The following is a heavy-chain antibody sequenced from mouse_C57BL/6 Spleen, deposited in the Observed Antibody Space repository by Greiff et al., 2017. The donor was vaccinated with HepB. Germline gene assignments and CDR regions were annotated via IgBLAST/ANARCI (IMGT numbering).Heavy chain of an antibody. V-gene: IGHV14-3*01. CDR2: IDPANGNT. CDR3: ARRGGYYGSSYGGAWFAY. D-gene: IGHD1-1*01. CDR1: GFNIKNTY. J-gene: IGHJ3*01. Sequence: EVKLVESVAELVRPGASVKLSCTASGFNIKNTYMHWVKQRPEQGLEWIGRIDPANGNTKYAPKFQGKATITADTSSNTAYLQLSSLTSEDTAIYYCARRGGYYGSSYGGAWFAYWGQGTLVTVSA.